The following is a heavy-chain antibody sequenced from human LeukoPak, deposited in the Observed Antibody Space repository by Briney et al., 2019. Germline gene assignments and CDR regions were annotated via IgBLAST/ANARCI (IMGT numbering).Heavy chain of an antibody. V-gene: IGHV3-23*01. Sequence: GGSLRLSCAASGFPFSTYAMNWVRLAPGKGLEWVSSIRGTGGDTYYADSVKGRFIISRDNAKNFLYLQMNSLRAEDTAVYYCARTYYDILTGYNPYFDYWGQGILVTVSS. CDR3: ARTYYDILTGYNPYFDY. CDR2: IRGTGGDT. J-gene: IGHJ4*02. CDR1: GFPFSTYA. D-gene: IGHD3-9*01.